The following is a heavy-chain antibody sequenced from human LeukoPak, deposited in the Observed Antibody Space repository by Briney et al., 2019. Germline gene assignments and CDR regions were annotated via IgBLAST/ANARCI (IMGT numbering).Heavy chain of an antibody. CDR2: ISGSGNTK. Sequence: GGSLRLSCAASGFTFSDSYMSWVRQAPGKGLEWVSYISGSGNTKYYADSVKGRFTISRDNSKNTLYLQMNSLRAEDTAVYYCARDLHSIFDYWGQGTLVTVSS. J-gene: IGHJ4*02. V-gene: IGHV3-11*04. CDR3: ARDLHSIFDY. CDR1: GFTFSDSY. D-gene: IGHD4-11*01.